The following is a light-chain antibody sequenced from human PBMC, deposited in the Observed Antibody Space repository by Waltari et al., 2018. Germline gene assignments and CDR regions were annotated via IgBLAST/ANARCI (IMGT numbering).Light chain of an antibody. Sequence: DIQMTQSPSTLSASVGDRVTITCRASQSIGSSLAWYQQKPGKAPKVVIYEASSLESGVPSRFSGSGSGTEFPLTISSLQPDDFATYYCQQCNSYLLTFGGGTKVEIK. V-gene: IGKV1-5*03. CDR3: QQCNSYLLT. CDR2: EAS. J-gene: IGKJ4*01. CDR1: QSIGSS.